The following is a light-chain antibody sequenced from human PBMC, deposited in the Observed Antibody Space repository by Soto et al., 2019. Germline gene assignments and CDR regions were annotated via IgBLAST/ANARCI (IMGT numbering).Light chain of an antibody. Sequence: QSVLTQEPSLTVSPGGTVTLTCASSTGAVTSGYYPNWFQQRPGQAPRPLIYETTKKHSWTPARFSGSLLGGKAALTLSGVQPEDEAEYYCLLYYGGAHLVFGGGTKLTVL. J-gene: IGLJ2*01. V-gene: IGLV7-43*01. CDR2: ETT. CDR3: LLYYGGAHLV. CDR1: TGAVTSGYY.